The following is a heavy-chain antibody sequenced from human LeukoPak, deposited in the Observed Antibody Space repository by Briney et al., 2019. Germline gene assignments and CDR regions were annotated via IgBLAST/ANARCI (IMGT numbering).Heavy chain of an antibody. D-gene: IGHD4-17*01. CDR1: VGSIIGYY. CDR2: IYSNGYT. J-gene: IGHJ4*02. Sequence: PSETLPLTCTVSVGSIIGYYWSWIRQPPGKGLEWIAYIYSNGYTYSDPSLKSRVTISVDTSKNQFSLKLRSVTAADTAVYYCARHQYGGFMNPFDNWGQRTMVTVSS. V-gene: IGHV4-59*08. CDR3: ARHQYGGFMNPFDN.